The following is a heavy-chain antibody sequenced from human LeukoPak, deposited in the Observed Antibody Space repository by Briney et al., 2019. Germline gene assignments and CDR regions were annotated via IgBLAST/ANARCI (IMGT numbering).Heavy chain of an antibody. CDR3: ARGDTRSGYTY. CDR2: INHSGST. J-gene: IGHJ4*02. Sequence: SETLSLTCPVSGGSISNYYYWTWIRQPPGKGLEWIGEINHSGSTNYNPSLKSRVTISVDTSKNQFSLKVSSVTAADTAVYYCARGDTRSGYTYWGQGTLVTVSS. V-gene: IGHV4-34*01. CDR1: GGSISNYY. D-gene: IGHD3-3*01.